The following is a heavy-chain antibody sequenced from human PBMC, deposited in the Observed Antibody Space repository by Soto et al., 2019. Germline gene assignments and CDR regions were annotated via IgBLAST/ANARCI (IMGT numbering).Heavy chain of an antibody. Sequence: PGGSLRLSCAASGFTFSSYAMSWVRQAPGKGLEWVSTISGNGGSTHYADSVKGRFTISRDNSMNTLYLQMNSLRAEDTAIYYCAKGKANTVFGVNTIFDYWGQGTLVTVSS. V-gene: IGHV3-23*01. CDR2: ISGNGGST. CDR3: AKGKANTVFGVNTIFDY. J-gene: IGHJ4*02. CDR1: GFTFSSYA. D-gene: IGHD3-3*01.